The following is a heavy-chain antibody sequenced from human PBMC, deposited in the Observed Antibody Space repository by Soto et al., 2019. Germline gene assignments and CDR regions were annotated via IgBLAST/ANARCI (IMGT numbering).Heavy chain of an antibody. CDR2: IIPIFGTA. CDR3: ARDGGRHSGGIDY. V-gene: IGHV1-69*01. Sequence: QVQLVPSGAEVKKPGSSVKVSCKASGGTFSSYAINWVRQAPGQGLEWMGEIIPIFGTANYAQKFQGRVTITADESTSTAYMERTSLRSEDTAVYSCARDGGRHSGGIDYWGQGTLVTVSS. J-gene: IGHJ4*02. CDR1: GGTFSSYA. D-gene: IGHD1-26*01.